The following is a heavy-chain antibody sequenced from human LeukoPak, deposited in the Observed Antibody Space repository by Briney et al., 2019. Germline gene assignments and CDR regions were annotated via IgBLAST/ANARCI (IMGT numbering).Heavy chain of an antibody. V-gene: IGHV3-74*01. CDR1: GFTFSVYW. D-gene: IGHD6-19*01. Sequence: GGSLRLSCAASGFTFSVYWMHWVCQAPRRGLVWVSLINSDGSSTRYADSVKGRCTISRDNAKNTLYLQMNSLRAEDTAVYYCARGKAVAGTFSWFDPWGQGTLVTVSS. CDR3: ARGKAVAGTFSWFDP. CDR2: INSDGSST. J-gene: IGHJ5*02.